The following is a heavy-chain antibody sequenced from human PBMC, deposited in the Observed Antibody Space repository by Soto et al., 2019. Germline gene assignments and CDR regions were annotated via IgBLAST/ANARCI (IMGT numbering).Heavy chain of an antibody. D-gene: IGHD3-10*01. Sequence: QLQLVQSGTEVKKPGSSVTVSCKASGGTFGNYAINWLRQAPGQGLQWMGDISPMFHKANYEQTFQGRVSITADESTNTVYRELSSLRSEDTALYYCARDVEVRTPVVGAWGEGTLVTVSS. CDR2: ISPMFHKA. V-gene: IGHV1-69*01. J-gene: IGHJ5*02. CDR1: GGTFGNYA. CDR3: ARDVEVRTPVVGA.